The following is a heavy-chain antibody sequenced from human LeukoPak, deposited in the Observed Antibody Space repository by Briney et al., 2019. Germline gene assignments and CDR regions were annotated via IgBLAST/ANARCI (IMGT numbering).Heavy chain of an antibody. CDR2: FSKSSSYI. V-gene: IGHV3-21*04. D-gene: IGHD2-15*01. Sequence: PGGSLRPSCAPPGFPLGNISMTWAGQAQGKGLEWAPPFSKSSSYISSADSVKGRFTISRDNARNSLHLQMNRLGAEDTAHYYCATQNDFYFSGGSCYVLDPDAFDIWGQGTMVTVCS. CDR3: ATQNDFYFSGGSCYVLDPDAFDI. CDR1: GFPLGNIS. J-gene: IGHJ3*02.